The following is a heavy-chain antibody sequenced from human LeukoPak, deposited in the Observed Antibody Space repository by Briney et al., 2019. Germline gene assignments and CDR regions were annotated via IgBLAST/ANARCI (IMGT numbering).Heavy chain of an antibody. Sequence: GGSLRLSCVASGFTFSDYWMSWVRQAPGKGLEWEANIKQDGSEKNYVDSVKGRSTISRDNAKNSLYLQLNSLRADDTAVYYCARDSRRVGATGGSDYWGQGTLVTVSS. J-gene: IGHJ4*02. CDR3: ARDSRRVGATGGSDY. V-gene: IGHV3-7*03. D-gene: IGHD1-26*01. CDR1: GFTFSDYW. CDR2: IKQDGSEK.